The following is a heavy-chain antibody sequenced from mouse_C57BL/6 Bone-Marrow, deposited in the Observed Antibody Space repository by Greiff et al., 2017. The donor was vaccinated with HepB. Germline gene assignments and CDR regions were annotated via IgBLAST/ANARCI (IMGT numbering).Heavy chain of an antibody. CDR3: ARRSSIYYGSSHWYFDV. CDR2: ILPGSGST. D-gene: IGHD1-1*01. CDR1: GYTFTGYW. Sequence: QVQLQHSGAELMKPGASVKLSCKATGYTFTGYWIEWVKQRPGHGLEWIGEILPGSGSTNYNEKFKGKATFTADTSSNTAYMQLSSLTTEDSAIYYCARRSSIYYGSSHWYFDVWGTGTTVTVSS. J-gene: IGHJ1*03. V-gene: IGHV1-9*01.